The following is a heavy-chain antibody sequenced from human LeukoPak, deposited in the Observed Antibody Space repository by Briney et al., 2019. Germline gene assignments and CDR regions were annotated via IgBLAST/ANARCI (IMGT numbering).Heavy chain of an antibody. D-gene: IGHD6-19*01. V-gene: IGHV3-21*01. CDR2: ISSSSSYI. J-gene: IGHJ5*02. CDR3: ARLQWHTGFDP. Sequence: PGGSLRLSCAASGFTFSSYSMNWVRQAPGKELEWVSSISSSSSYIYYADSVKGRFTISRDNAKNSLYLQMNSLRAEDTAVYYCARLQWHTGFDPWGQGTLVTVSS. CDR1: GFTFSSYS.